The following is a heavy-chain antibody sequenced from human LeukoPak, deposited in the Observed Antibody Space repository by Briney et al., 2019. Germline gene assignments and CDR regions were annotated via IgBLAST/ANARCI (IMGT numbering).Heavy chain of an antibody. Sequence: GGSLRLSCAASGFTFSSYWMSWVRQAPGKGLEWVANIKQDGSEKYYVDSVKGRFTISRDNAKNSLYLQMNSLRAEDTAVYYCARDREYGYYGSASFDYWGQGTLVTVSS. V-gene: IGHV3-7*01. D-gene: IGHD3-10*01. CDR1: GFTFSSYW. CDR2: IKQDGSEK. J-gene: IGHJ4*02. CDR3: ARDREYGYYGSASFDY.